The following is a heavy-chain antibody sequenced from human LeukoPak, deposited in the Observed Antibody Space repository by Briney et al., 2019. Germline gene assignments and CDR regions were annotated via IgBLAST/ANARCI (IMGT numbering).Heavy chain of an antibody. CDR3: ARVRPFSGGSCYDY. J-gene: IGHJ4*02. CDR2: IIPIFGTA. Sequence: ASVRVSCKASGYGFTSYQIHWVRQAPGQGLEWMGGIIPIFGTANYAQKFQGRVTITADESTSTAYMELSSLRSEDTAVYYCARVRPFSGGSCYDYWGQGTLVTVSS. CDR1: GYGFTSYQ. V-gene: IGHV1-69*13. D-gene: IGHD2-15*01.